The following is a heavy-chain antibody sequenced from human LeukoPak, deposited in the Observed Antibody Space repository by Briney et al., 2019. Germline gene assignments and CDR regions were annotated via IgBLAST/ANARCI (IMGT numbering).Heavy chain of an antibody. CDR1: RFPFSDYY. J-gene: IGHJ4*02. V-gene: IGHV3-11*01. CDR3: ARVVHYGSGPAVG. D-gene: IGHD3-10*01. CDR2: ISSSGDTI. Sequence: PGGSLRLSCAASRFPFSDYYMSWIRQAPGKGLEWVSYISSSGDTIYYADSVKGRFTISRDNAKNSVHLQMNSLRAEDTAVYYCARVVHYGSGPAVGWGQGTLVTVSS.